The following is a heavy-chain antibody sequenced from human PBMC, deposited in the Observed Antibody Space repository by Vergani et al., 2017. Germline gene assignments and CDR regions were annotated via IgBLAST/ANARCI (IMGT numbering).Heavy chain of an antibody. J-gene: IGHJ4*02. CDR1: GFTFSSYG. CDR2: ISYDGSNK. D-gene: IGHD5-18*01. Sequence: QVQLVESGGGVVQPGRSLRLSCAASGFTFSSYGMHWVRQAPGKGLEWVAVISYDGSNKYYADSVKGRFTISRDNSKNTLYLQMNSLRAEDTAVYYCAKKRGYSYGYQLDYWGQGTLVTVSS. V-gene: IGHV3-30*18. CDR3: AKKRGYSYGYQLDY.